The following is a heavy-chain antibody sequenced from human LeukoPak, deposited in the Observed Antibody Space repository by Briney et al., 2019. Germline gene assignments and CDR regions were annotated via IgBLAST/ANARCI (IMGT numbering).Heavy chain of an antibody. CDR2: ITNSVTT. J-gene: IGHJ6*03. Sequence: SETLSLTCNVSGESISSHYWSWTRQSPGKGLEWIGYITNSVTTKFNTSLKSRVTISRDTSKNQISLRLSSVTAADTAVFFCARFVVVRGPMECYYYYMDVWGRGTTVIVSS. D-gene: IGHD3-10*01. V-gene: IGHV4-59*11. CDR1: GESISSHY. CDR3: ARFVVVRGPMECYYYYMDV.